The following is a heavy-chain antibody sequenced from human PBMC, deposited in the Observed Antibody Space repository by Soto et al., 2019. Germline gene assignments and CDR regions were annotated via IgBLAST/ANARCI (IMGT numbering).Heavy chain of an antibody. CDR3: AKEGYSKGGFDY. Sequence: QVQLVESGGGVVQPGRSLRLSCAASGFTFSSYGMHWVRQAPGQGLEWVAVISYDGSNKYYADSVKGRFTISRDNSKNTLYLQMNSLIAEDTAVYYCAKEGYSKGGFDYWGQGTLVTVSS. V-gene: IGHV3-30*18. CDR1: GFTFSSYG. J-gene: IGHJ4*02. D-gene: IGHD6-13*01. CDR2: ISYDGSNK.